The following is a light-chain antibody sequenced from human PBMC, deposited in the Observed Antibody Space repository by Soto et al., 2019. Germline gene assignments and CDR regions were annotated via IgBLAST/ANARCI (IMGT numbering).Light chain of an antibody. V-gene: IGKV1-39*01. J-gene: IGKJ3*01. Sequence: DIQMTQSPSSLSASVGDRVTITCRASQSISTYLNWYQQKPGKAPKLLIYAASSLQSGVPSRFSGSGSGTDFTLTISSLQPEDFATYYCQPNYISPPAFGPGTKVDIK. CDR1: QSISTY. CDR3: QPNYISPPA. CDR2: AAS.